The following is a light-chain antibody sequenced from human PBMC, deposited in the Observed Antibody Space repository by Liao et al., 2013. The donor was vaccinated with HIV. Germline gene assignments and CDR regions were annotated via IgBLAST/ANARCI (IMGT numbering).Light chain of an antibody. CDR1: KLGDKY. CDR3: QAWDSSTGV. V-gene: IGLV3-1*01. CDR2: QDT. J-gene: IGLJ3*02. Sequence: SYELTQPPSVSVSPGQTASITCSGEKLGDKYVCWYQQKPGQSPMVVIYQDTKRPSGIPNRFSGSNSGNTATLTISGTQAMDEADYYCQAWDSSTGVFGGGTKLTVL.